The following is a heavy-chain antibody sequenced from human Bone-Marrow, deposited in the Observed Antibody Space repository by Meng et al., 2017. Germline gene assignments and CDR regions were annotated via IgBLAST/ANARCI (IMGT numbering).Heavy chain of an antibody. CDR2: ISSIVTTI. CDR1: GFTFSNYE. Sequence: GESLKISCAASGFTFSNYEMSWVRQAPGKGLEWVSYISSIVTTIYYADSVRGRFTISRDNSKNTLYLQMNSLRAEDTAVYYCARDYCSGGSCYYFDYWGQGTLVTVSS. J-gene: IGHJ4*02. CDR3: ARDYCSGGSCYYFDY. D-gene: IGHD2-15*01. V-gene: IGHV3-48*03.